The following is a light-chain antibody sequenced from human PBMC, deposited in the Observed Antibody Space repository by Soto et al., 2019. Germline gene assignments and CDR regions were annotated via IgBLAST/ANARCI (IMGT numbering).Light chain of an antibody. CDR1: QSVSAGY. Sequence: EIVLTQSPGTLSLSPGESATLSCRASQSVSAGYFAWYQQKPGQAPRLLIYDASNRATGIPARFSGSGSGTDFTLTISSLEPEDFAVYYCQQRGNWPSFGGGTTGDIK. V-gene: IGKV3-11*01. J-gene: IGKJ4*01. CDR3: QQRGNWPS. CDR2: DAS.